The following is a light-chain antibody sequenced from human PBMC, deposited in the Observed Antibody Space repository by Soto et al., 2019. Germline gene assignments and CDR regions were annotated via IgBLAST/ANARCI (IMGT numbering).Light chain of an antibody. V-gene: IGLV1-47*01. Sequence: QSVLTQPPSASGTPGQRVTISCSGSTSNIGTNYVYWYQQLPGTAPKLLIYRDDQRPSGVPDRFSGSKSGTSASLAISGLRSEDEADYLCAAWDDSLSGFHVFGNGTKVT. CDR1: TSNIGTNY. CDR3: AAWDDSLSGFHV. J-gene: IGLJ1*01. CDR2: RDD.